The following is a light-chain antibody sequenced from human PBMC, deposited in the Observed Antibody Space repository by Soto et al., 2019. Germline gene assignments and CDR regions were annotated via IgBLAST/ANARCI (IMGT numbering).Light chain of an antibody. J-gene: IGKJ1*01. Sequence: DIQMTQSPSTLSASVGDRVTITCRASQSISSWLAWYQQKPGKAPKLLIYDASSLESGVPSRFSGSGSGTEFTLTISSLQPNDFATYYCQQYISYSPWTFGQGTKMEIK. CDR3: QQYISYSPWT. CDR2: DAS. CDR1: QSISSW. V-gene: IGKV1-5*01.